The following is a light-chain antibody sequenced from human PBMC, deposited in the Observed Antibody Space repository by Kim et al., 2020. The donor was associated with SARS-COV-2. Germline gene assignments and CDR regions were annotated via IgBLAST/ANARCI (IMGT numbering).Light chain of an antibody. CDR1: QTIGNW. Sequence: SAAVGDRVTITCRASQTIGNWLAWYQHKSGKAPKLLIYKAYSLESGVPSRFSGSGSGTEFTLTISSLQPDDFATYYCQQFDSSPSSFGQGTKLEI. CDR3: QQFDSSPSS. V-gene: IGKV1-5*03. CDR2: KAY. J-gene: IGKJ2*03.